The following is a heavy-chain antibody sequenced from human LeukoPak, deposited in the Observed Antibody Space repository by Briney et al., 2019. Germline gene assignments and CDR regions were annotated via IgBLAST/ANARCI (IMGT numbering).Heavy chain of an antibody. J-gene: IGHJ1*01. D-gene: IGHD5/OR15-5a*01. CDR2: IDWDDDK. V-gene: IGHV2-70*11. CDR1: GFSLSTSGMC. Sequence: SGPTLANPTQTLTLTCTFSGFSLSTSGMCVSWIRQPPGKALEWLARIDWDDDKYYSTSLKTRPTISKDTSKNQVVLTMTNMDPVDTATYYCARIRLAPAEYFQHWGQGTLVTVSS. CDR3: ARIRLAPAEYFQH.